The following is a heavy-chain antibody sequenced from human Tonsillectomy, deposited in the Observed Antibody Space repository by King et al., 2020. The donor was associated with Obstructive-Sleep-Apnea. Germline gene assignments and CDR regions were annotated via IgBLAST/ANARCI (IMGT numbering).Heavy chain of an antibody. D-gene: IGHD3-10*01. J-gene: IGHJ4*02. V-gene: IGHV3-30*04. CDR2: LSFDGSNK. CDR3: ARESFADGGGVDY. CDR1: GFTFSSYA. Sequence: VQLVESGGGVVQPGRSLRLSCTASGFTFSSYAMHWVRQAPGKGLEWVAVLSFDGSNKYYADSVKGRFTISRDNSKNTLYLQMNGLRAEDTAVYYCARESFADGGGVDYWGQGTLVTVSS.